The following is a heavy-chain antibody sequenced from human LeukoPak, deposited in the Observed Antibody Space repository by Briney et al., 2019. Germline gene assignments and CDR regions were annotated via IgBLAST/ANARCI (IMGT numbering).Heavy chain of an antibody. Sequence: GGSLRLSCAASGLAFSTYTINGVRQAPGKGLEWGSSVRSSCSTICYADSVKGRFTMSRDNAKNSLYIQLNSLREEDTALYYCVRDRQVTFWGQGTLVIVSS. CDR2: VRSSCSTI. V-gene: IGHV3-48*02. CDR1: GLAFSTYT. CDR3: VRDRQVTF. D-gene: IGHD5-18*01. J-gene: IGHJ4*02.